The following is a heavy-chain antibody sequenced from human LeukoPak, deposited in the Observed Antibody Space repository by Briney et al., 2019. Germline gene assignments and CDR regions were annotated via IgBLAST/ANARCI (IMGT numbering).Heavy chain of an antibody. Sequence: ASVKVSCKASGYTFADHFIHWVRQAPGQGLEWMGWINPNSGATNYAQNFQGRVTMTSDTSITTAYMELTSLTFNDTVVYYCAREGWEPNFDQWGQGTLVTVSS. CDR3: AREGWEPNFDQ. J-gene: IGHJ4*02. V-gene: IGHV1-2*02. CDR2: INPNSGAT. CDR1: GYTFADHF. D-gene: IGHD1-26*01.